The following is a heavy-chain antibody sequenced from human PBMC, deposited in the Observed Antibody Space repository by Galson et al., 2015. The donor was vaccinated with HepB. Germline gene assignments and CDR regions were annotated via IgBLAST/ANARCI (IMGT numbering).Heavy chain of an antibody. J-gene: IGHJ4*02. D-gene: IGHD6-13*01. Sequence: SVKVSCKASGYTFTGYYMHWVRQAPGQGLEWMGRINPNSGGTNYAQKFQGRVTMTRDTSISTAYMELSRLRSDDTAVYYCARVGRAPIAAAGEIDYWGQGTLVTVSS. CDR3: ARVGRAPIAAAGEIDY. CDR1: GYTFTGYY. V-gene: IGHV1-2*06. CDR2: INPNSGGT.